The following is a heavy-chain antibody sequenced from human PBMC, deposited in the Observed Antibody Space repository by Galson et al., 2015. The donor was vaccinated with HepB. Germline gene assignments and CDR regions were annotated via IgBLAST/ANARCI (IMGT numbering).Heavy chain of an antibody. CDR2: ICIGYSII. J-gene: IGHJ5*02. CDR1: GFTFSDYC. CDR3: ARAALGWFDP. Sequence: SLRLSCAASGFTFSDYCMSWIRQAPGKGLEWVSCICIGYSIIKYADSVKGRFTISRDNIKNSLYLQMNILRVEDTAVYYCARAALGWFDPWGQGTLVTVSS. D-gene: IGHD6-25*01. V-gene: IGHV3-11*01.